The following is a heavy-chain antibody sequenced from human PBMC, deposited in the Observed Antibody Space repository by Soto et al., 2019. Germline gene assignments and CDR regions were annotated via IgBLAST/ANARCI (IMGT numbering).Heavy chain of an antibody. CDR1: GGSLSGYY. CDR2: IKDGGLT. V-gene: IGHV4-34*01. Sequence: QVQLQQWGAGLLKPSETLSLTCVVYGGSLSGYYWSWIRQPPGKGLEWIGEIKDGGLTNYSPSLKGRATISVDTPKNQLPLKLQSVTAADTAVYYCARGQEGVVAAHWDQGTLVTVSS. D-gene: IGHD1-26*01. CDR3: ARGQEGVVAAH. J-gene: IGHJ4*02.